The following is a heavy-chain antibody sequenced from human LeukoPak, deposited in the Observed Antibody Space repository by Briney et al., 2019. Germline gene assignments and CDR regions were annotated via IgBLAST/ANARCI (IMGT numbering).Heavy chain of an antibody. CDR1: RFAFSTYA. Sequence: GGSLRLSCAVSRFAFSTYAMTWVRQAPGQGLEYVSTISSNGADTYYADSVKGRFTISRDNSKNTLYLQMTSLRDEDTAVYYCAIDGEPQRLDYWGQGTLGT. CDR3: AIDGEPQRLDY. J-gene: IGHJ4*02. CDR2: ISSNGADT. D-gene: IGHD6-25*01. V-gene: IGHV3-23*01.